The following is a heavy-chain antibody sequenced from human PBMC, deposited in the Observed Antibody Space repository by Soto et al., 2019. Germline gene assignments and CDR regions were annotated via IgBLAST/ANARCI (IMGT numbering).Heavy chain of an antibody. Sequence: PGGSLSLSFAASGFTFTSFAVKSVRQAPGKGLRSISAISGSGGSRYYPASVQGRFSISRDNSKNTLYLKMNSLRAEDTAVYYCAKDGYNWNYAYYYYGMDVWGQGTTVTVSS. CDR3: AKDGYNWNYAYYYYGMDV. D-gene: IGHD1-7*01. CDR1: GFTFTSFA. CDR2: ISGSGGSR. J-gene: IGHJ6*02. V-gene: IGHV3-23*01.